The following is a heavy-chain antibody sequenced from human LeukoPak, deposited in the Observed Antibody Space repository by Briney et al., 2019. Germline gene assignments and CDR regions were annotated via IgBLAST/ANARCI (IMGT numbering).Heavy chain of an antibody. CDR1: GFTFSSYA. J-gene: IGHJ4*02. CDR2: ISYDGSNK. V-gene: IGHV3-30-3*01. Sequence: GGSLRLSCAASGFTFSSYAMQWVRQAPGKGLEWVAVISYDGSNKKYADSVKGRFTISRDNSKNTLYLQMSSLSVDETAIYYCTRGSPGYSSSWLDFWGQGILVTVSS. D-gene: IGHD6-13*01. CDR3: TRGSPGYSSSWLDF.